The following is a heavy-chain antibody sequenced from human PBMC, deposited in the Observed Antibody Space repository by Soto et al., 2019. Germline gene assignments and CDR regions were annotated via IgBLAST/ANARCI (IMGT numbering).Heavy chain of an antibody. CDR2: IIPIFGTA. J-gene: IGHJ6*02. CDR1: GGTFSSYA. V-gene: IGHV1-69*13. D-gene: IGHD1-26*01. Sequence: ASVKVSCKASGGTFSSYAISWVRQAPGQGLEWMGGIIPIFGTANYAQKFQGRVTITADESTSTAYMELSSLRSEDTAVYYCARDEMGATPYYYYGMDVWGQGTTVTVSS. CDR3: ARDEMGATPYYYYGMDV.